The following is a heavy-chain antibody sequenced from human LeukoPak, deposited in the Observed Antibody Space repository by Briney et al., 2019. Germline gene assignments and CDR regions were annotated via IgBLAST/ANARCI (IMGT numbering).Heavy chain of an antibody. V-gene: IGHV3-33*06. Sequence: GGSLRLSCAASGFSLSKYGMHWVRQAPGKGLEWVAVIWYDDYGSNEYYVQSVKGRFTISRDNSKNTLYLQMNSLRAEDTAVYYCAKDSRYSSSWYSFDYWGQGTLVTVSS. J-gene: IGHJ4*02. CDR1: GFSLSKYG. CDR3: AKDSRYSSSWYSFDY. CDR2: IWYDDYGSNE. D-gene: IGHD6-13*01.